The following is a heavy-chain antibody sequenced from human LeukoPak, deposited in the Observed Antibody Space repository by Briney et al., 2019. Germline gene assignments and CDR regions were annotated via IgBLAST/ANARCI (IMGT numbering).Heavy chain of an antibody. Sequence: SETLSLTCAVSAFSINSVYYWSWIRQPPGKGLKWIGSIYNSGSTHYNPSLKSRLTMSVDTSKNQFSLKLRSVTAADTALYFCARNASIQGRTSGFDIWGQGTMVTVSS. CDR2: IYNSGST. D-gene: IGHD2-21*01. CDR3: ARNASIQGRTSGFDI. V-gene: IGHV4-38-2*01. J-gene: IGHJ3*02. CDR1: AFSINSVYY.